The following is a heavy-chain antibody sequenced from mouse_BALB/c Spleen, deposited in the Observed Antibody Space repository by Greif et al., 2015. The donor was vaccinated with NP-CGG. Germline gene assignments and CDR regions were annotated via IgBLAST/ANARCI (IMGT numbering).Heavy chain of an antibody. J-gene: IGHJ4*01. Sequence: VTLVESGPELVKPGASVRIPCKASGYTFTSYYIHWVKQRPGQGLEWIGWIFPGNLNTKYNEKFKGKATLTADKSSSTAYMQLSSLTSEDSAVYFCTRDAMDYWGQGTSVTVSS. V-gene: IGHV1S56*01. CDR1: GYTFTSYY. CDR3: TRDAMDY. CDR2: IFPGNLNT.